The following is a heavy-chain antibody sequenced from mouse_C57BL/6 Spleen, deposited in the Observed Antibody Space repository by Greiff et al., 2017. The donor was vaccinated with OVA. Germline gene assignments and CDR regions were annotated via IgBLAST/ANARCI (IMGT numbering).Heavy chain of an antibody. CDR3: AINWDNGFDY. J-gene: IGHJ2*01. CDR1: GYTFTSYW. CDR2: IHPNSGST. D-gene: IGHD4-1*01. Sequence: VQLQQSGAELVKPGASVKLSCKASGYTFTSYWMHWVKQRPGQGLEWIGMIHPNSGSTNYNEKFKSKATLTVDKSSSTAYMQLSSLTSEDSAVYYCAINWDNGFDYWGQGTTLTVSS. V-gene: IGHV1-64*01.